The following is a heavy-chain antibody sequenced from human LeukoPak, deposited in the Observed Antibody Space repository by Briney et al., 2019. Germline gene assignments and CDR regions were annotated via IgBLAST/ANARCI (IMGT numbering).Heavy chain of an antibody. J-gene: IGHJ4*02. Sequence: ASVKVSCKASGGTFSSYAICWVRQAPGQGLEWMGRIIPIFGTANYAQKFQGRVTITTDESTSTAYMELSSLRSEDTAVYYCARAAESTYGDYDSASDYWGQGTLVTVSS. D-gene: IGHD4-17*01. CDR1: GGTFSSYA. CDR3: ARAAESTYGDYDSASDY. CDR2: IIPIFGTA. V-gene: IGHV1-69*05.